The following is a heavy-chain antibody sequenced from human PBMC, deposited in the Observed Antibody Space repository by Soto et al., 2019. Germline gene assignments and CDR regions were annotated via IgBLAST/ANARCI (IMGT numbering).Heavy chain of an antibody. V-gene: IGHV4-4*07. J-gene: IGHJ4*02. CDR3: ARDRLGEDQQPFDY. Sequence: PSATLSLTCPFSGGSISPYYWSWLRPPAGKGLELIGRIYTNEHINYNPSLRSRLTLSVDTSRNQFSLKLSSVTAADTAVYYCARDRLGEDQQPFDYWGQGTLVTVSA. CDR2: IYTNEHI. CDR1: GGSISPYY. D-gene: IGHD6-13*01.